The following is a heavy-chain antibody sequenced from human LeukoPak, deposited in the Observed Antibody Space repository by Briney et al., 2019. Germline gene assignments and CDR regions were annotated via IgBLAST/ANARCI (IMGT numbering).Heavy chain of an antibody. J-gene: IGHJ5*02. V-gene: IGHV1-2*02. CDR1: GYTFTGYY. D-gene: IGHD3-3*01. CDR2: INPNSGGT. CDR3: ARDGGYDFWSGYYTGICWFDP. Sequence: ASVKVSCKASGYTFTGYYMHWVRQAPGQGLEWMGWINPNSGGTNYAQKFQGRVTMTRDTSISTAYMELSRLRSDDTAVYYCARDGGYDFWSGYYTGICWFDPWGQGTLVTVSS.